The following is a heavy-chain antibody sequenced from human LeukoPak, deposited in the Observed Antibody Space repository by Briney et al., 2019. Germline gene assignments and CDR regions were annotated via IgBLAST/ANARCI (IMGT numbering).Heavy chain of an antibody. CDR3: ARGGRRWGIFGVDLSLFDY. D-gene: IGHD3-3*01. Sequence: SETLSLTCAVYGGSFSGYYWSWIRRPPGKGLEWIGEINHSGSTNYNPSLKSRVTISVDTSKNQFSLKLSSVTAADTAVYYCARGGRRWGIFGVDLSLFDYWGQGTLVTVSS. J-gene: IGHJ4*02. V-gene: IGHV4-34*01. CDR1: GGSFSGYY. CDR2: INHSGST.